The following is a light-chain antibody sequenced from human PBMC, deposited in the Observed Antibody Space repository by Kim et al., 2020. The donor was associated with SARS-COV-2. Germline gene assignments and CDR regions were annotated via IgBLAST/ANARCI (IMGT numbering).Light chain of an antibody. CDR1: SRRSYY. V-gene: IGLV3-19*01. CDR2: GKN. Sequence: GQTVRITCQGDSRRSYYASWYQQKQGQAPVLVIYGKNNRPSGIPDRFSGSSSGNTASLTITGAQAEDEADYYCNSRDSSGNHLRVFGGGTKLTVL. CDR3: NSRDSSGNHLRV. J-gene: IGLJ3*02.